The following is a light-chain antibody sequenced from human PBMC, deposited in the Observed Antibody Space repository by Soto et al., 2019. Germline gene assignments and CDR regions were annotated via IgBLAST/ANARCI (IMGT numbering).Light chain of an antibody. CDR1: SSDVGGYNY. Sequence: QLVLTQPASVSGSPGQSITISCTGTSSDVGGYNYVSWYQQHPGKAPKLIISEVSNRPSGVSNRFSGSKSGNTASLTISGLQAEDEADYYCNSYTSSTTWVFGGGTKLTVL. V-gene: IGLV2-14*01. CDR3: NSYTSSTTWV. J-gene: IGLJ3*02. CDR2: EVS.